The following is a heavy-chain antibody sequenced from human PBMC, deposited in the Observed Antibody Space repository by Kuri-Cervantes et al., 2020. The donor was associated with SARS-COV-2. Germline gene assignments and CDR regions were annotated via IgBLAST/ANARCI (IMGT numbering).Heavy chain of an antibody. CDR1: GGSISSGSYY. CDR2: IYTSGST. V-gene: IGHV4-61*02. Sequence: SETLSLTCTVSGGSISSGSYYWSWIRQPAGKGLEWIGRIYTSGSTNYNPSLKSRVTISVDTSKNQFSLKLSSVTAADTAVYYCARGGGNEDYYYGMDVWGQGTTVTVSS. D-gene: IGHD4-23*01. CDR3: ARGGGNEDYYYGMDV. J-gene: IGHJ6*02.